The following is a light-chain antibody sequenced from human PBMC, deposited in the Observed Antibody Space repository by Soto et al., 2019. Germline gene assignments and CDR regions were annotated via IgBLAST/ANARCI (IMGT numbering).Light chain of an antibody. CDR3: SSYTSNGVYV. J-gene: IGLJ1*01. CDR1: SSDVGASNY. V-gene: IGLV2-14*01. Sequence: QSVLTQPASVSGSPGQSITISCTGTSSDVGASNYVSWYQQHPGKAPKLMIYEVSHRPSGVSNLFSGSKSGNTAFLTISGLRAEDEADYYCSSYTSNGVYVFGTGTKVTVL. CDR2: EVS.